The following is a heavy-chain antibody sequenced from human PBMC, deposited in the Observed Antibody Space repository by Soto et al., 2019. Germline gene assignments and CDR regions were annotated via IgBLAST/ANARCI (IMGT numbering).Heavy chain of an antibody. D-gene: IGHD1-20*01. V-gene: IGHV2-5*01. Sequence: QITLKASGPTLVKPTQTLTLTCNFSGFSLSTGGVGVAWVRQPPGKALEWLTLIYWNGETRTSPSLENRLTVTKDAAKNQVALTMTNVDPVDTATYYCALRPPFADNNLDCWGQGIRVTVSS. J-gene: IGHJ4*02. CDR2: IYWNGET. CDR1: GFSLSTGGVG. CDR3: ALRPPFADNNLDC.